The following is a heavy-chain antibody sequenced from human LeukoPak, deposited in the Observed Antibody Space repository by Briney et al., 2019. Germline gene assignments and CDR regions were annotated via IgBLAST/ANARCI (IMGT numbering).Heavy chain of an antibody. CDR3: AARIAAAGTLDY. D-gene: IGHD6-13*01. J-gene: IGHJ4*02. CDR1: GDSISSGGYY. CDR2: ISYSGST. V-gene: IGHV4-31*03. Sequence: SQTLSLTCTVSGDSISSGGYYWSWIRQHPGKGLEWIGYISYSGSTNYNPSLKSRVTISVDTSKNQFSLKLSSVTAADTAVYYCAARIAAAGTLDYWGQGTLVTVSS.